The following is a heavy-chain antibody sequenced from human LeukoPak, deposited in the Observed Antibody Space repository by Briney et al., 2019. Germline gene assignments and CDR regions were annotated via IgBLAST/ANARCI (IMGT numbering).Heavy chain of an antibody. J-gene: IGHJ4*02. CDR3: ARESYGEEDN. Sequence: ASVKVSCKVSGYTLTELSMHWVRQAPGKGLEWMGIINPSGGSTSYAQKFQGRVTMTRDTSTSTVYMELSSLRSEDTAVYYCARESYGEEDNWGQGTLVTVSS. D-gene: IGHD4-17*01. CDR2: INPSGGST. V-gene: IGHV1-46*01. CDR1: GYTLTELS.